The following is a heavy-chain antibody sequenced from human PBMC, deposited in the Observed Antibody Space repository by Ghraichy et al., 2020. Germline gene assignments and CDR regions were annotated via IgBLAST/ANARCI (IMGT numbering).Heavy chain of an antibody. CDR3: ARGRLDIVLMVYAIGWFDP. CDR1: GYTFTSYA. CDR2: INTNTGNP. Sequence: ASVKVSCKASGYTFTSYAMNWVRQAPGQGLEWMGWINTNTGNPTYAQGFTGRFVFSLDTSVSTAYLQISSLKAEDTAVYYCARGRLDIVLMVYAIGWFDPWGQGTLVTVSS. D-gene: IGHD2-8*01. J-gene: IGHJ5*02. V-gene: IGHV7-4-1*02.